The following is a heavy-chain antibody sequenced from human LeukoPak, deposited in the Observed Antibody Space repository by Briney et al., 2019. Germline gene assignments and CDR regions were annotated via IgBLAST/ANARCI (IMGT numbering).Heavy chain of an antibody. CDR1: GGSFSGYY. V-gene: IGHV4-34*01. D-gene: IGHD6-19*01. J-gene: IGHJ6*03. CDR2: INHSGST. Sequence: SETLSLTCAVYGGSFSGYYWSWIRQPPGKGLEWIGEINHSGSTNYNPSLKSRVTISVDTSKNQFSLKLSSVTAADTAVYYCARVHSSGWTHYYYYYMDVWGKGTTVTISS. CDR3: ARVHSSGWTHYYYYYMDV.